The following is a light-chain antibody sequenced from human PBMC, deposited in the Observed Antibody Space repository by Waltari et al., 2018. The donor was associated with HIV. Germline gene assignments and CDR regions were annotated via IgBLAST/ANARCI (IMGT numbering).Light chain of an antibody. CDR1: NIGNKS. Sequence: SYVLTQPPSGSVAPGPTARITCGGDNIGNKSVPLTQQKPGQAPVLVVFDDSDRPSGIPERFSGSNSGNTATLTVSRVEAGDEADYYCQVWDSGSDHPGVFGTGTKVTVL. CDR2: DDS. V-gene: IGLV3-21*02. J-gene: IGLJ1*01. CDR3: QVWDSGSDHPGV.